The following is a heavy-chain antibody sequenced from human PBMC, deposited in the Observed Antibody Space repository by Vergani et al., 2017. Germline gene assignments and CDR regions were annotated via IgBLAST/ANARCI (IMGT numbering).Heavy chain of an antibody. J-gene: IGHJ5*02. Sequence: QLQLQESGPGLVKPSATLSLTCSVSGASIRSSNYYWGWIRQPPGKWLEWIASIYYSGSTYYNPSLKSRVTISVDKSKNQFSLKLSSVTAADTAVYFCARHATVEWLVKLGWIDPWGQGILVTVSS. CDR3: ARHATVEWLVKLGWIDP. V-gene: IGHV4-39*01. CDR1: GASIRSSNYY. D-gene: IGHD6-19*01. CDR2: IYYSGST.